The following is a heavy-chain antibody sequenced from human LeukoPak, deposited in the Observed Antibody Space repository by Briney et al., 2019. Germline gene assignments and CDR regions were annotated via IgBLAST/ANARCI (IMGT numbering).Heavy chain of an antibody. CDR3: ARFEAAVGYYFDY. D-gene: IGHD6-13*01. J-gene: IGHJ4*02. CDR1: GFTFSTDG. Sequence: GGSLRLSCAASGFTFSTDGMNWVRQAPGKGLEWVSYISSGSATMYYADSVRGRFTISRDNAKNSLYLQMNSLRDEYTAVYDCARFEAAVGYYFDYWGQGTLVTVSS. CDR2: ISSGSATM. V-gene: IGHV3-48*02.